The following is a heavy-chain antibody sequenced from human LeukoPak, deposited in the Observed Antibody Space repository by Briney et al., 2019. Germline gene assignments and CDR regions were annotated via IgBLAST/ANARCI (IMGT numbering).Heavy chain of an antibody. CDR1: GYIFTGYS. D-gene: IGHD3-22*01. J-gene: IGHJ3*02. CDR2: INPNSGGT. Sequence: EASVKVSCKASGYIFTGYSMHWVRQAPGQGLEWMGWINPNSGGTNYAQKFQGRVTMTRDTSISTAYMELSRLRSDDTAVYYCASCRTPFYDSSGSRVWDAFDIWGQGAMVTVSS. CDR3: ASCRTPFYDSSGSRVWDAFDI. V-gene: IGHV1-2*02.